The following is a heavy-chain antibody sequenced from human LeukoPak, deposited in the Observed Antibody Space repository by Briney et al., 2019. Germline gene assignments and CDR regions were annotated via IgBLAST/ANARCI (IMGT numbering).Heavy chain of an antibody. D-gene: IGHD3-16*01. CDR2: IHFDGSNE. J-gene: IGHJ5*02. CDR1: GFIFRSYG. V-gene: IGHV3-30*02. CDR3: AKDGIMHSNGPPEFDP. Sequence: PGGSLRLSCVASGFIFRSYGIHWVRQAPGKGLEWVTFIHFDGSNEYYADFVKGRFTISRDNSKNTVYLQMNSLRAEDTAVYYCAKDGIMHSNGPPEFDPWGQGTRVSVSS.